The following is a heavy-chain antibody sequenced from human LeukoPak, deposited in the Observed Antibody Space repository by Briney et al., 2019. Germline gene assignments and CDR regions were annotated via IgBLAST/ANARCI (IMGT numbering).Heavy chain of an antibody. CDR2: INHSGST. J-gene: IGHJ5*02. V-gene: IGHV4-34*01. CDR3: ARGRQTPTYNWFDP. CDR1: GGSFSGYY. Sequence: SETLSRTCAVYGGSFSGYYWSWIRQPPGKGLEWIGEINHSGSTNYNPSLKSRVTISVDTSKNQFSLKLSSVTAADTAVYYCARGRQTPTYNWFDPWGQGTLVTVSS.